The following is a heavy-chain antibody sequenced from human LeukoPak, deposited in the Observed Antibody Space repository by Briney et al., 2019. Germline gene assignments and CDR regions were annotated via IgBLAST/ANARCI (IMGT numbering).Heavy chain of an antibody. CDR3: ARVPGYDSSGYFDY. D-gene: IGHD3-22*01. CDR2: INSDGSST. Sequence: GGSLRLSCAASGFTFSSYWMHWVRQAPGKGLVWVSRINSDGSSTSYADSVKGRFTISRDNSKNTLYLQMNSLRAEDTAFYYCARVPGYDSSGYFDYWGQGTLVTVSS. V-gene: IGHV3-74*01. CDR1: GFTFSSYW. J-gene: IGHJ4*02.